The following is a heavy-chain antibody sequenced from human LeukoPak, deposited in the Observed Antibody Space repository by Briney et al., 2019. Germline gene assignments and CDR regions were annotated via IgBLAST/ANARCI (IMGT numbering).Heavy chain of an antibody. J-gene: IGHJ4*02. D-gene: IGHD3-22*01. Sequence: GGSLRLSCAASGFTFNTYPMHWVRQAPGKGLEWVALIQDVGAKTNYADSVRGRFTISRDNSRSTVYLQMNSLKPDDTAVYYCATQTITLVVVISPFDYWGQGALVTVSS. V-gene: IGHV3-30*02. CDR2: IQDVGAKT. CDR1: GFTFNTYP. CDR3: ATQTITLVVVISPFDY.